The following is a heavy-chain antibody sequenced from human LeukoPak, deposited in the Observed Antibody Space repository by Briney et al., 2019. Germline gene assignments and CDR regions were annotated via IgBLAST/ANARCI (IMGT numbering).Heavy chain of an antibody. J-gene: IGHJ4*02. CDR1: GYSISSGYY. D-gene: IGHD1-26*01. Sequence: SETLSLTCTVSGYSISSGYYWGWIRQPPGKGLEWIGCIYQSGSTYYNPSLKSRVTISVDTPKNHFSLKLTSVTAADTAMYYCARDMRYSGSYYPFDYWGQGALVTVSS. CDR3: ARDMRYSGSYYPFDY. V-gene: IGHV4-38-2*02. CDR2: IYQSGST.